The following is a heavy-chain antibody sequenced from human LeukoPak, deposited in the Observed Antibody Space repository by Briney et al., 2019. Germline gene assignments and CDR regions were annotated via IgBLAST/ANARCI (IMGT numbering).Heavy chain of an antibody. V-gene: IGHV4-39*01. J-gene: IGHJ6*03. D-gene: IGHD2-15*01. CDR3: ARLVGYYYYYMDV. Sequence: SETLSLTCTVSGGSISSSSYYWGWIRQPPGKGLEWIGSIYYSGSTYYNPSLKSRVTVSVDTSKNQFSLKLSSVTAADTAVYYCARLVGYYYYYMDVWGKGTTVTISS. CDR1: GGSISSSSYY. CDR2: IYYSGST.